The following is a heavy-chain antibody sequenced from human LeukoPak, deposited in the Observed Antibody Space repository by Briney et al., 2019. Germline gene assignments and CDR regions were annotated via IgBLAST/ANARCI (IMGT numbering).Heavy chain of an antibody. J-gene: IGHJ4*02. Sequence: ASVKVSCKASGYTFTNYGISWARQAPGQGLEWMGWISTYNGNTNYVQKLQGRVTMTTDTSTTIAYMELRSLRSEDTAVYYCARVSYYDILTGYYMDVFDYWGQGTLVTVSS. CDR2: ISTYNGNT. CDR3: ARVSYYDILTGYYMDVFDY. V-gene: IGHV1-18*01. CDR1: GYTFTNYG. D-gene: IGHD3-9*01.